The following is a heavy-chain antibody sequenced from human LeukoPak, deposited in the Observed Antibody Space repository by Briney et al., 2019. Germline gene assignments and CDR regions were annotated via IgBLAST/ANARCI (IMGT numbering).Heavy chain of an antibody. V-gene: IGHV1-18*01. Sequence: AXVXXXXKAXGYTFTSYGIXWVRQAPGQGLXXXXWISAYNGNTNYAKKLQGRVTMDTDTSTSTAYMELRSLRSDDTAVYYCARGPGGAAAGAFDYWGQGTLVTVSS. J-gene: IGHJ4*02. CDR2: ISAYNGNT. CDR3: ARGPGGAAAGAFDY. CDR1: GYTFTSYG. D-gene: IGHD6-13*01.